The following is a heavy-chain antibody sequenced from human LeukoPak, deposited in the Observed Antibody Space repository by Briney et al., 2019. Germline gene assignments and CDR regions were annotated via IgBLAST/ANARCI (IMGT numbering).Heavy chain of an antibody. CDR2: ISSSGSTI. V-gene: IGHV3-11*01. Sequence: GGSLGLSCAASGFTFSDYYMSWIRQAPGQGLEWVSYISSSGSTIYYADSVKGRFTISRDNAKNSLYLQMNSLRAEDTAVYYCARDGLYCSGGGCYSGWYFDLWGRGTLVTVSS. CDR1: GFTFSDYY. J-gene: IGHJ2*01. D-gene: IGHD2-15*01. CDR3: ARDGLYCSGGGCYSGWYFDL.